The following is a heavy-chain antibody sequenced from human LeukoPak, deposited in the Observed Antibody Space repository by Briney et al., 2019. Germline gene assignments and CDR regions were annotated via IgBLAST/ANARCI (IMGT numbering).Heavy chain of an antibody. CDR1: GYTLTELS. J-gene: IGHJ6*02. CDR2: FDAEDGET. V-gene: IGHV1-24*01. Sequence: ASVNVSFKFSGYTLTELSMHWVRKAPGKGLERMGGFDAEDGETIYAQKFQGRVTMTEDTSTDTANMELSSLRSEDTAVYYCATAGVALYGMDFWGQGTTVTVSS. CDR3: ATAGVALYGMDF.